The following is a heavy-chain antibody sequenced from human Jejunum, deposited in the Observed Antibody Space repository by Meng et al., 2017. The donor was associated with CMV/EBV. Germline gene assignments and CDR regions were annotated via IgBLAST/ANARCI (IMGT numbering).Heavy chain of an antibody. D-gene: IGHD2-21*02. V-gene: IGHV4-4*02. CDR2: IYHSGST. J-gene: IGHJ4*02. CDR1: GGYLSSRNW. CDR3: ARVGAYCGGDCYHPR. Sequence: QVQRRESGPGLVKPSGTLSLTCAVSGGYLSSRNWWSWVRQPPGKGLEWIGEIYHSGSTNYNPSLKSRVTISVDESKNQFSLRLSSVTAADTAVYYCARVGAYCGGDCYHPRWGQGTLVTVSS.